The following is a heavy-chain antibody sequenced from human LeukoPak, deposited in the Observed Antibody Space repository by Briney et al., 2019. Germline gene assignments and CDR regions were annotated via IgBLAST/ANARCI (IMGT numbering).Heavy chain of an antibody. J-gene: IGHJ4*02. Sequence: PGGSLRLSCAASGFTFSTYAMNWARQAPGKGLEWVAVISVNGGSNYADSVRGRFSISRDNSRNTLYLQMNSLRAEDTAVYYCAREPPGVPDYWGQGTLVTVSS. CDR3: AREPPGVPDY. CDR2: ISVNGGS. D-gene: IGHD3-10*01. V-gene: IGHV3-23*01. CDR1: GFTFSTYA.